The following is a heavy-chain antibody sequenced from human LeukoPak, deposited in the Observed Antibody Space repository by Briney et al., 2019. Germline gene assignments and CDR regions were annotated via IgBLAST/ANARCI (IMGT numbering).Heavy chain of an antibody. D-gene: IGHD3-10*01. CDR1: GGTFSSYA. Sequence: SVKVSCKASGGTFSSYAISWVRQAPGQGLEWRGGIIPIFGTANYAQKFQGRVTITADNSTSTAYMELSSLRSEDTAVYYCASAGITMVRGVPPNYYYYYGMDVWGKGTTVTVSS. V-gene: IGHV1-69*06. J-gene: IGHJ6*04. CDR2: IIPIFGTA. CDR3: ASAGITMVRGVPPNYYYYYGMDV.